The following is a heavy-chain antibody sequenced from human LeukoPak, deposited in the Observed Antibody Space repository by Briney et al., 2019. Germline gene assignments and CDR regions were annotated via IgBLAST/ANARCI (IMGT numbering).Heavy chain of an antibody. CDR1: GFTFSSYW. V-gene: IGHV3-7*01. CDR2: IKQDGSEK. CDR3: ARETYSSCWYYVDY. J-gene: IGHJ4*02. D-gene: IGHD6-19*01. Sequence: GGSLRLSCAASGFTFSSYWMSWVRQAPGKGLEWVANIKQDGSEKYYVDSVKGRFTISRDNAKNSLYLQMNSLRAEDTAVYYCARETYSSCWYYVDYWGQGTQVTVSS.